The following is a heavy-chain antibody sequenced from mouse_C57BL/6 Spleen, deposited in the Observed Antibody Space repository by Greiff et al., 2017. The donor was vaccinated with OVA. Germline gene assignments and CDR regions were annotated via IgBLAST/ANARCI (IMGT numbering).Heavy chain of an antibody. Sequence: QVQLQQSGAELMKPGASVKLSCKATGFTFTGYWIEWVKQRPGHGLEWIGEILPGSGSTNYNEKFKGKATLTADTSSSTAYMQLSSLTTEDSAVYYCARRTAQARFAYWGQGTLGTVSA. CDR3: ARRTAQARFAY. V-gene: IGHV1-9*01. CDR2: ILPGSGST. J-gene: IGHJ3*01. D-gene: IGHD3-2*02. CDR1: GFTFTGYW.